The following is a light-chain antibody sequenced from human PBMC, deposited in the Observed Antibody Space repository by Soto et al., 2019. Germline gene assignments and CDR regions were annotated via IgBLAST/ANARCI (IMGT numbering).Light chain of an antibody. V-gene: IGKV1-5*03. CDR1: QSISVW. Sequence: DIPMTQSPSTLSASVGDRVTITCRASQSISVWLAWYQQKAGKAPNLLIYKASRLESGVPSRFSGSGSETEFTLTISGLQPGDSATYYCQQYNSYSPTFGQRTKVEVK. CDR3: QQYNSYSPT. J-gene: IGKJ1*01. CDR2: KAS.